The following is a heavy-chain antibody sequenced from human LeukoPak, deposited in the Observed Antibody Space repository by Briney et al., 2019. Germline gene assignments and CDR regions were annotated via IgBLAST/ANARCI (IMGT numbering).Heavy chain of an antibody. D-gene: IGHD6-19*01. Sequence: ASVKVSCKASGYPFTSYAMHWVRQAPGQRLEWMGWINAGNGNTKYSQKFQGRVTITRDTSASTAYMELSSLRSEDTAVYYCARSRGWSSGWYTWDYFDYWGQGTLVTVSS. CDR2: INAGNGNT. CDR1: GYPFTSYA. V-gene: IGHV1-3*01. CDR3: ARSRGWSSGWYTWDYFDY. J-gene: IGHJ4*02.